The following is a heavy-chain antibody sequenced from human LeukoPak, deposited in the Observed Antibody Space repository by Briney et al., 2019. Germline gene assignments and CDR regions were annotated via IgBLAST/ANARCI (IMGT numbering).Heavy chain of an antibody. D-gene: IGHD2-15*01. CDR3: ARVGSPYSWFDP. CDR1: GGSFSGYY. CDR2: IYTSGST. J-gene: IGHJ5*02. Sequence: SETLSLTCAVYGGSFSGYYWSWIRQPAGKGLEWIGRIYTSGSTNYNPSLKSRVTMSVDTSKNQFSLKLSSVTAADTAVYYCARVGSPYSWFDPWGQGTLVTVSS. V-gene: IGHV4-59*10.